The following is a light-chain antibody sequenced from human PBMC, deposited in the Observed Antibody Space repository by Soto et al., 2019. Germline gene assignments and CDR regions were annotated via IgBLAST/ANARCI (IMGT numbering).Light chain of an antibody. CDR2: GAS. V-gene: IGKV3-15*01. J-gene: IGKJ1*01. Sequence: EIVLTQSPATLSLSPGERATLSCRASQSVSSNLAWYQQKVGQPPRLLIYGASTRATDIPARFSGSGSGTEFTLTITSLQSEDFAVYYCQQYSDWPRTFGQGTKVDIK. CDR1: QSVSSN. CDR3: QQYSDWPRT.